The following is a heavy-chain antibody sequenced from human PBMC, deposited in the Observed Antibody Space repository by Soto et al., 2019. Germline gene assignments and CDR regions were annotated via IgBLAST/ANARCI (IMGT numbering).Heavy chain of an antibody. V-gene: IGHV3-30-3*01. CDR1: GFTFSSYA. Sequence: GSLRLSCAASGFTFSSYAMHWVRQAPGKGLEWVAVISYDGSNKYYADSVKGRFTISRDNSKNTLYLQMNSLRAEDTAVYYCASPNDFWSGYPYYYGMDVWGQGTTVTVSS. D-gene: IGHD3-3*01. CDR3: ASPNDFWSGYPYYYGMDV. CDR2: ISYDGSNK. J-gene: IGHJ6*02.